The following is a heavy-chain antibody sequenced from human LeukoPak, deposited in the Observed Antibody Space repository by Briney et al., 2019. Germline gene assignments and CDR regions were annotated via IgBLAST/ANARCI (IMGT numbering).Heavy chain of an antibody. CDR2: ISAYNGNT. D-gene: IGHD3/OR15-3a*01. Sequence: ASVKVSCKASGYTFTSYGLSWVRQAPGQGLEWMGWISAYNGNTNSAQKFQGRVTITTDTSTSTAYMELRSLRSDDTAVYYCARGGTGYSKYYFDYWGQGTLVTVSS. CDR1: GYTFTSYG. CDR3: ARGGTGYSKYYFDY. V-gene: IGHV1-18*01. J-gene: IGHJ4*02.